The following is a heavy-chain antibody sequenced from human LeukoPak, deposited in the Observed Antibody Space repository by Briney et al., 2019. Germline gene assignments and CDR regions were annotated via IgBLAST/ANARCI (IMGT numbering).Heavy chain of an antibody. V-gene: IGHV3-21*01. J-gene: IGHJ6*02. CDR2: ISSSSSYI. CDR3: ARARQYSSGWIYYYYGMDV. CDR1: GFTFSSYS. Sequence: GSLRLSFAASGFTFSSYSMNWVRQAPGKGLGWVSSISSSSSYIYYAESVKGRFTISRDNAKNSLYLQMNSLRAEDTAVYYCARARQYSSGWIYYYYGMDVWGQGTTVTVSS. D-gene: IGHD6-19*01.